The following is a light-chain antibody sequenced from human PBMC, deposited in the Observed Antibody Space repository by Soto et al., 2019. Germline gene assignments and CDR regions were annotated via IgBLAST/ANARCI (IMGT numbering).Light chain of an antibody. CDR2: EGS. Sequence: QPVLTQPASVSGSPGQSITISCTGTSSDVGTYNLVSWYQQHPGEAPKLIIYEGSKRPSGVSNRFSASRSGNTASLTISGLQAEDEADYYCCSYATGSTYIFGTGTKLTVL. CDR3: CSYATGSTYI. V-gene: IGLV2-23*01. J-gene: IGLJ1*01. CDR1: SSDVGTYNL.